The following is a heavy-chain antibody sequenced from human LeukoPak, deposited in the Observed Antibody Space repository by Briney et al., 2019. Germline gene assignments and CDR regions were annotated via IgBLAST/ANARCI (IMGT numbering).Heavy chain of an antibody. Sequence: SQTLSLTCTVSGGSISSGSYYWSWIRQPAGKGLEWIGRIYTSGSTNYNPSLKSRVTISVDTSKNQFSLKLSSVTAADTAVYYCARDLWFGSFDPWGQGTLVTVSS. J-gene: IGHJ5*02. CDR3: ARDLWFGSFDP. CDR1: GGSISSGSYY. CDR2: IYTSGST. D-gene: IGHD3-10*01. V-gene: IGHV4-61*02.